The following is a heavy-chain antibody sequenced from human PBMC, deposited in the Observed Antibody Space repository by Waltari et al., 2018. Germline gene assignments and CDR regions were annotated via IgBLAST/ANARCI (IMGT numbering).Heavy chain of an antibody. Sequence: EVQLVESGGGLVQPGRSLRLSCAASGFTFDDYAMHWVRQARGKGLEWVSGISWNSGMICYADAVKCRFTISRDNAKNSLYLQMNSLRAEDMALYYCAKATDGDAFDIWGQGTMVTFSS. CDR3: AKATDGDAFDI. J-gene: IGHJ3*02. CDR2: ISWNSGMI. V-gene: IGHV3-9*03. CDR1: GFTFDDYA.